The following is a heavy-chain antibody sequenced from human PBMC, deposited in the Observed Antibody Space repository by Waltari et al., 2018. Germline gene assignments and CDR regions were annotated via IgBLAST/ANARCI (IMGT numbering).Heavy chain of an antibody. J-gene: IGHJ4*02. D-gene: IGHD3-10*01. CDR3: ARDRGYQDY. CDR2: IYSSGST. V-gene: IGHV4-59*01. Sequence: QVQLQESGPGLVKPSETLSLTCPVSGGSISSYYGSWIRQPPGKGLEWIGYIYSSGSTNYNPSLKSRVIISVDTSKNQFSLKVRSMTAADTAVYYCARDRGYQDYWGQGTLVTVSS. CDR1: GGSISSYY.